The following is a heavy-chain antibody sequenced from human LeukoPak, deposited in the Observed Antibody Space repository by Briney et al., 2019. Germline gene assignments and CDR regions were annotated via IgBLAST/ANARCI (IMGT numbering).Heavy chain of an antibody. Sequence: PGGSLRLCCAASGFSISNDWMSWVRQAPGKGLAWVARVKSRSAGETTDYAAPVKGRFTISRDDSKNTLYLQMKSPETEDTAVYYCTLIQGWGSGSYYRDFWGQGTLVTVSS. V-gene: IGHV3-15*01. CDR2: VKSRSAGETT. CDR3: TLIQGWGSGSYYRDF. J-gene: IGHJ4*02. D-gene: IGHD3-10*01. CDR1: GFSISNDW.